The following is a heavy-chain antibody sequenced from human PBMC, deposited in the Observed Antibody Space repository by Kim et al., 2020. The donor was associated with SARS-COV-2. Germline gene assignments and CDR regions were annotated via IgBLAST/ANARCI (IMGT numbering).Heavy chain of an antibody. V-gene: IGHV3-11*01. CDR1: GFTFSDYY. CDR3: SRDGKSYYDFWSGYEWSSYYYYGMDV. Sequence: GGSLRLSCAASGFTFSDYYMSWIRQAPGKGLEWVSYISSSGRTIYYADSVKGRFTISRDNAKNSLYLQMNSLRAEDTAVYYCSRDGKSYYDFWSGYEWSSYYYYGMDVWGQGTTVTVSS. CDR2: ISSSGRTI. D-gene: IGHD3-3*01. J-gene: IGHJ6*02.